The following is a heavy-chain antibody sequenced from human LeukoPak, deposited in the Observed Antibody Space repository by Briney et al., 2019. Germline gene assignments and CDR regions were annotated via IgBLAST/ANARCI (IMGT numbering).Heavy chain of an antibody. Sequence: SVKVSCKTSGYTFNIYGISWVRQAPGQGLEWMGRIIPILGIAKYAQKFQGRVTITADKTTRTAYMELSSLRSEDTAVYYCARERSENWGSLTYAYDIWGQGTMVTVSS. CDR3: ARERSENWGSLTYAYDI. V-gene: IGHV1-69*04. J-gene: IGHJ3*02. CDR1: GYTFNIYG. CDR2: IIPILGIA. D-gene: IGHD7-27*01.